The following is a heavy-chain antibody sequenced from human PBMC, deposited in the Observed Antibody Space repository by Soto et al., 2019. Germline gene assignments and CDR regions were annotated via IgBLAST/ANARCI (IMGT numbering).Heavy chain of an antibody. CDR3: CSGTYHHYQPSNIYFDY. CDR2: IRGKAYGGTT. J-gene: IGHJ4*01. Sequence: SXRLSGTTSVCNFCGYAMTLFRHAPGKGLEWLGFIRGKAYGGTTEYAASVRGRFTISRDDSKSIAYLQMASLKTEDTAIYSRCSGTYHHYQPSNIYFDYWGHGTQVTVYS. D-gene: IGHD1-1*01. CDR1: VCNFCGYA. V-gene: IGHV3-49*03.